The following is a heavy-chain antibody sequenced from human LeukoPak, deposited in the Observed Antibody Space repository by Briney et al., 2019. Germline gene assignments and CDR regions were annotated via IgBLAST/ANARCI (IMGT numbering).Heavy chain of an antibody. D-gene: IGHD4-17*01. J-gene: IGHJ4*02. CDR3: ARDRLMPHDYGDYYFDY. CDR2: INAGNGNT. V-gene: IGHV1-3*01. Sequence: GASVKVSCKASGYTFTSYAMHWVRQAPGQRLEWMGWINAGNGNTKYSQKFQGRVTITRDTSASTAYMELSSLRSEDTAVYYCARDRLMPHDYGDYYFDYWGQGTLVTVSS. CDR1: GYTFTSYA.